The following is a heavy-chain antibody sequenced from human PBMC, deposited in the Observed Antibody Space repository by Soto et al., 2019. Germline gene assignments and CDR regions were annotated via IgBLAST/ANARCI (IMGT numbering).Heavy chain of an antibody. CDR3: AKYSGSYWNYYYGMDV. CDR1: GFTFSSYG. CDR2: ISYDGSNK. J-gene: IGHJ6*02. V-gene: IGHV3-30*18. D-gene: IGHD1-26*01. Sequence: PGGSLRLSCAASGFTFSSYGMHWVRQAPGKGLEWVAVISYDGSNKYYADSVKGRFTISRDNSKNTLYLQMNSLRAEDTAVYYCAKYSGSYWNYYYGMDVWGQGTTVTVSS.